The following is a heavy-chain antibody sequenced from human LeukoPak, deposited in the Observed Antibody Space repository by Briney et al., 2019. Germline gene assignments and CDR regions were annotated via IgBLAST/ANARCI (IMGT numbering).Heavy chain of an antibody. J-gene: IGHJ4*02. V-gene: IGHV3-53*01. CDR1: GFTFSSYA. D-gene: IGHD5-12*01. CDR2: IYSGGST. Sequence: GGSLRLSCAASGFTFSSYAMSWVRQAPGRGLEWVSVIYSGGSTYYADSVKGRFTISRDNSKNTLYLQMNSLRAEDTAVYYCARAKTGGYDDADWGQGTLVTVSS. CDR3: ARAKTGGYDDAD.